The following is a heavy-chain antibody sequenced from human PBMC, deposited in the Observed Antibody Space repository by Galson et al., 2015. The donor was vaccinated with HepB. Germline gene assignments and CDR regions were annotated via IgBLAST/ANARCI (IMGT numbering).Heavy chain of an antibody. CDR2: ISYDEINK. CDR1: GFSFSSYA. V-gene: IGHV3-30*04. J-gene: IGHJ6*02. CDR3: AKEIARYCSGGSCYGEDYYYGMDV. Sequence: SLRLSCAASGFSFSSYAMHWVRQAPGKGLEWVAVISYDEINKYYADSVKGRFTISRDNSKNTLYLQMNSLRAEDTAVYYCAKEIARYCSGGSCYGEDYYYGMDVWGQGTTVTVSS. D-gene: IGHD2-15*01.